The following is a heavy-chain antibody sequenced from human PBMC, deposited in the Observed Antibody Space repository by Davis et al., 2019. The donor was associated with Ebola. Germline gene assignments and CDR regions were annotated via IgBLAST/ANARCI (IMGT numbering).Heavy chain of an antibody. CDR1: GYTFTNYG. J-gene: IGHJ4*02. V-gene: IGHV1-18*01. D-gene: IGHD3-3*01. CDR2: SSTSNGNT. CDR3: VKDFWSDDPGY. Sequence: ASVKVSCKASGYTFTNYGITWVRQAPGQGLEWMGWSSTSNGNTNYAQKLQGRVTMTTDTSTTTAYMELRRLRSDDTAMYYCVKDFWSDDPGYWGQGTLVTVSS.